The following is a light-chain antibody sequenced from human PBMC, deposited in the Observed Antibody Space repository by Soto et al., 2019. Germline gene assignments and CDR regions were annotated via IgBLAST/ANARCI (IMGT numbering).Light chain of an antibody. CDR2: TAS. J-gene: IGKJ1*01. Sequence: DIQMTQSPSSLSASVGDRVTITCRASQGIRNKVGWYQQYPGKAPKRLIYTASSVERGVPSRFSGSGSGTEFTLTISSLQPEYFATYYCQQHNSYPLTFGQGTKVEIK. CDR1: QGIRNK. CDR3: QQHNSYPLT. V-gene: IGKV1-17*01.